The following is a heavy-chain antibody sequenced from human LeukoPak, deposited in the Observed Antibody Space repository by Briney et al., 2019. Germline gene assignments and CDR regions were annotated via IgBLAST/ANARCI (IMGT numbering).Heavy chain of an antibody. J-gene: IGHJ4*02. CDR1: GFTFSSYG. CDR2: VRYDGSNK. V-gene: IGHV3-30*02. D-gene: IGHD2-21*01. CDR3: AKDSVVVVIGPLGY. Sequence: GGSLRLSCATSGFTFSSYGTHWVRQAPGKGLEWVAFVRYDGSNKYYADSVKGRFTISRDNSKNTLYLQINSLRVEDTAVYYCAKDSVVVVIGPLGYWGQGTLVTVSS.